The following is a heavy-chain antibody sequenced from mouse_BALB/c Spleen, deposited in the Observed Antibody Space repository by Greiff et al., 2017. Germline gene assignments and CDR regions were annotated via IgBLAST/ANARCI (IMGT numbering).Heavy chain of an antibody. J-gene: IGHJ3*01. CDR3: ARDPREGFAY. CDR2: IWAGGST. V-gene: IGHV2-9*02. Sequence: QVQLKESGPGLVAPSQSLSITCTVSGFSLTSYGVHWVRQPPGKGLEWLGVIWAGGSTNYNSALMSRLSISKDNSKSQVFLKMNSLQTDDTAMYYLARDPREGFAYWGQGTLVTVSA. CDR1: GFSLTSYG.